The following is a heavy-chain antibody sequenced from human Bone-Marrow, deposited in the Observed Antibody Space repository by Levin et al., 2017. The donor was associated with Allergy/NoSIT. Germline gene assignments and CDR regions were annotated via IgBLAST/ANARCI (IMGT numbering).Heavy chain of an antibody. CDR3: ARESVYYGSGSWIDC. J-gene: IGHJ4*02. CDR2: IYYPGNT. D-gene: IGHD3-10*01. V-gene: IGHV4-31*02. CDR1: GESVSSSGFY. Sequence: SETLSLTCTVSGESVSSSGFYWTWIRQYPGKGLEWIGHIYYPGNTSYNPSLKSRVSISEDRSRNQFSLKLDSVTAADTAVYYCARESVYYGSGSWIDCWGQGTLVTVSS.